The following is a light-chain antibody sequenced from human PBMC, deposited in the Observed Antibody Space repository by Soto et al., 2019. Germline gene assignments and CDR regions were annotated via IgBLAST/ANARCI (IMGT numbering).Light chain of an antibody. CDR3: SAYGGTNNFVV. Sequence: QSALTQPPSASGSPGQSVTISCTGTSSDIGSNKYVSWYQQHPGKGPKLIIYEVTKRPSGVPDRFSGSKSGSTASLTVSRLQTEDEAHYYCSAYGGTNNFVVFGGGTKLTVL. J-gene: IGLJ2*01. CDR1: SSDIGSNKY. CDR2: EVT. V-gene: IGLV2-8*01.